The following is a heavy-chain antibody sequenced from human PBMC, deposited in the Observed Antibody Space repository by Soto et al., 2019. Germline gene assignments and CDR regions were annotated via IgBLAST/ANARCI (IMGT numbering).Heavy chain of an antibody. D-gene: IGHD2-15*01. CDR1: GFTFSSYA. V-gene: IGHV3-23*01. J-gene: IGHJ4*02. Sequence: EVQLLESGGGLVQPGGSLRLSCAASGFTFSSYAMSWVRQAPGKGLEWVSAIGGSGGSTYYADSVKGRFTISRDNSKNTLYLQMNSLRAEDTAVYYCAKDGRYCSGGSCYFDYWGQGTLVTVSS. CDR3: AKDGRYCSGGSCYFDY. CDR2: IGGSGGST.